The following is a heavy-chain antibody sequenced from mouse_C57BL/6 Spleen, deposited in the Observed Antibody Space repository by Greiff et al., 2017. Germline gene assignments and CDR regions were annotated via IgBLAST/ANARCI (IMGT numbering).Heavy chain of an antibody. CDR1: GYTFTSYW. V-gene: IGHV1-50*01. J-gene: IGHJ3*01. CDR2: IDPSDSYT. Sequence: QVQLQQPGAELVKPGASVKLSCKASGYTFTSYWMQWVKQRPGQGLEWIGEIDPSDSYTNYNQKFKGKATLTVDTSSSTAYMQLSSLTSEDSAVYYGARAGDYYGSRAAWFAYWGQGTLVTVSA. D-gene: IGHD1-1*01. CDR3: ARAGDYYGSRAAWFAY.